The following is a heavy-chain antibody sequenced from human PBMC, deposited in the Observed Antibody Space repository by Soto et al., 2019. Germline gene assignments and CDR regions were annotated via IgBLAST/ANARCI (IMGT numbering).Heavy chain of an antibody. CDR3: ARDADYGGSRGGMDV. CDR1: GGSVNNANYF. V-gene: IGHV4-31*03. Sequence: QVRLEESGPGLVKPSETLSLICSVSGGSVNNANYFWNWIRHHPENGLEWIGYIEYSGSTRDNPSFKTRATLSIDTSNNQFSLRLNSVTVADTAVYFCARDADYGGSRGGMDVWGRGTTVTVSS. CDR2: IEYSGST. D-gene: IGHD4-17*01. J-gene: IGHJ6*02.